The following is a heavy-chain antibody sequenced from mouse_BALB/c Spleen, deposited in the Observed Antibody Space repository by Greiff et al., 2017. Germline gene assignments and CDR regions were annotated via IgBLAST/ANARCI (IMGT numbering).Heavy chain of an antibody. CDR1: GYSITSGYY. Sequence: DVKLQESGPGLVKPSQSLSLTCSVTGYSITSGYYWNWIRQFPGNKLEWMGYISYDGSNNYNPSLKNRISITRDTSKNQFFLKLNSVTTEDTATYYCARGSYYGSSYFDYWGQGTTLTVSS. J-gene: IGHJ2*01. CDR3: ARGSYYGSSYFDY. D-gene: IGHD1-1*01. V-gene: IGHV3-6*02. CDR2: ISYDGSN.